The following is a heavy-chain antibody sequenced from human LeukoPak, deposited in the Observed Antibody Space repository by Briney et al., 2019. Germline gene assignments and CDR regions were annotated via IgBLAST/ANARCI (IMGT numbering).Heavy chain of an antibody. V-gene: IGHV1-18*01. D-gene: IGHD2-15*01. CDR3: ARDPPCSGGSCSYYYYYYGMDV. CDR1: GYTFTSYD. CDR2: ISAYNGNT. J-gene: IGHJ6*02. Sequence: EASVKVSCKASGYTFTSYDINWVRQATGQGLEWMGWISAYNGNTNYAQKLQGRVTMTTDTSTSTAYMELRSLRSDGTAVYYCARDPPCSGGSCSYYYYYYGMDVWGQGTTVTVSS.